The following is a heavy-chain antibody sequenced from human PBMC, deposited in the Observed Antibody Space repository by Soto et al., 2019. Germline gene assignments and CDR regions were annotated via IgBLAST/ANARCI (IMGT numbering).Heavy chain of an antibody. Sequence: PSETLSLTCTVSGGSISISIYYWGLIRQPPGKGLEWIGSIYYSGSTYYNPSLKSRVTISVDTSKNQFSLKLSSVTAADTAVYYCARHNPSYSSSWRAYYFDYWGQGTLVTVSS. CDR1: GGSISISIYY. CDR2: IYYSGST. CDR3: ARHNPSYSSSWRAYYFDY. J-gene: IGHJ4*02. D-gene: IGHD6-13*01. V-gene: IGHV4-39*01.